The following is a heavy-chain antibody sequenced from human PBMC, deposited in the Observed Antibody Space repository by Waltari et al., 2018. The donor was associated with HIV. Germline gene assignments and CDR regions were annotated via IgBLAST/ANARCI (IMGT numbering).Heavy chain of an antibody. CDR2: IIPILGIA. CDR3: ARSGYNYYYGMDV. CDR1: GGTFSSYT. D-gene: IGHD5-12*01. V-gene: IGHV1-69*02. J-gene: IGHJ6*02. Sequence: QVQLVQSGAEVKKPGSSVKVCCKASGGTFSSYTISWVRQAPGQGLEWMGRIIPILGIANYAQKFQGRVTITADKSTGTAYMALSSLRSEDTAVYYCARSGYNYYYGMDVWGQGTTVTVSS.